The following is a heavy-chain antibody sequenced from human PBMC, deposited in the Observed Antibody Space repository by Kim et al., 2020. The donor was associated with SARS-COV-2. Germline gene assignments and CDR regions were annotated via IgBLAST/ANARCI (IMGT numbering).Heavy chain of an antibody. CDR2: INPKSGGT. D-gene: IGHD3-3*01. V-gene: IGHV1-2*02. CDR1: GYTFIGYY. Sequence: ASVKVSCKTSGYTFIGYYIHWVRQAPGQGLEWVGWINPKSGGTNYAQKFQGRVTMTKDTSISTAYMDLRRLRSDDTAVYYCARGFGAYWGQGTLVIVSS. J-gene: IGHJ4*01. CDR3: ARGFGAY.